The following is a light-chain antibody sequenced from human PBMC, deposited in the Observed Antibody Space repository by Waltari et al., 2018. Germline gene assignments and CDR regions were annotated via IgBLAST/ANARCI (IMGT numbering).Light chain of an antibody. J-gene: IGKJ1*01. CDR3: QKYVNLPAT. CDR2: DAS. Sequence: EIVLTQSPGTLSLSPGERATLSCRASQSVGRYLAWYQQKPGQAPRLLIDDASTRATGIPDRFSGSGSGTDFSLTLSRLEPEDFAVYYCQKYVNLPATFGQGTKVEIK. CDR1: QSVGRY. V-gene: IGKV3-20*01.